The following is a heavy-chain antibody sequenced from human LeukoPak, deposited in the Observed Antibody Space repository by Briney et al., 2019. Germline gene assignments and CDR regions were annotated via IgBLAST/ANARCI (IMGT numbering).Heavy chain of an antibody. CDR2: ISAYNGNT. Sequence: ASVKVSSMASGYTFTSYGISWVRQAPGQGLEWMGWISAYNGNTNYAQKLHGRVTMTTDASTSTAYMELRSLRSDDTAVYYCARAGGYYYDSSGYYFDYWGRGTLVTVSS. CDR1: GYTFTSYG. CDR3: ARAGGYYYDSSGYYFDY. D-gene: IGHD3-22*01. J-gene: IGHJ4*02. V-gene: IGHV1-18*01.